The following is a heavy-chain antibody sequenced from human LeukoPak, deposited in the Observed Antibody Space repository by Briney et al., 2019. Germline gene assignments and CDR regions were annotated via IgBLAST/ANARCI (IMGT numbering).Heavy chain of an antibody. J-gene: IGHJ4*02. Sequence: PSETLSLTCTVSGGSISSSSYYWGWIRQPPGKGLEWIGSIYYSGSTYYNPSLKSRVTISVDTSKNQFSLKLSSVTAADTAVYYCARDARREGFDYWGQGTLVTVSS. CDR1: GGSISSSSYY. CDR3: ARDARREGFDY. CDR2: IYYSGST. V-gene: IGHV4-39*07.